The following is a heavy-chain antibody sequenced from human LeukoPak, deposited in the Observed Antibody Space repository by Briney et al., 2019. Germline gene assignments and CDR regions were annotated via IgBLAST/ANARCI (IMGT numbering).Heavy chain of an antibody. D-gene: IGHD6-13*01. J-gene: IGHJ6*02. V-gene: IGHV1-8*01. CDR1: VYTFTNYD. Sequence: GSSVKVSCKASVYTFTNYDINWVRQATGQGLEWMGWMNPNNGNTGYAHKFQARVTMTRSTSISTAYMELSSLRSEETAVYYCARLGSSSWPLYYYYGMDVWGQGTTVTVSS. CDR2: MNPNNGNT. CDR3: ARLGSSSWPLYYYYGMDV.